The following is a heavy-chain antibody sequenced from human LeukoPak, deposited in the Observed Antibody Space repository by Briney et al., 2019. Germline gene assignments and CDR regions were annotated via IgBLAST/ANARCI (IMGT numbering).Heavy chain of an antibody. Sequence: GGSLRLSCTVSGFTVSSNSMSWVRQAPGKGLEWVSFIYSDNTHYSDSVKGRFTISRDNAKNTLYLQMHSLRVENTAVYYCARVGAFDIWGQGTMVTVSS. J-gene: IGHJ3*02. V-gene: IGHV3-53*01. CDR3: ARVGAFDI. CDR1: GFTVSSNS. CDR2: IYSDNT.